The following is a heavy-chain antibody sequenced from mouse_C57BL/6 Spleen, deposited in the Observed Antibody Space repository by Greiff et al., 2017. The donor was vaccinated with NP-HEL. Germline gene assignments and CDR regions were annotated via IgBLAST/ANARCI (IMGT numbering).Heavy chain of an antibody. CDR2: IYPGSGST. Sequence: QVQLQQPGAELVKPGASVKMSCKASGYTFTSYWITWVKQRPGQGLEWIGDIYPGSGSTNYNEKFKGKATLTVDTSSSTAYMQLRSLTSEDSAVFYCAREGRKYWYFDVWGTGTTVTVSS. CDR3: AREGRKYWYFDV. V-gene: IGHV1-55*01. CDR1: GYTFTSYW. J-gene: IGHJ1*03.